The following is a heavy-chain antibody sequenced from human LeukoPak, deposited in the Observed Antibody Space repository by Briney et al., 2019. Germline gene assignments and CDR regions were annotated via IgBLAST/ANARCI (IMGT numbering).Heavy chain of an antibody. J-gene: IGHJ5*02. Sequence: PGGSLRLSCAASGFTFSSYSMNWVRQAPGKGLEWVSSISSSSSYIYYADSVKGRFTISRDNAKNSLYLQMNSLRAEDTAVYYCARGGELAAAGTRGWFDPWGQGTLVTVSS. D-gene: IGHD6-13*01. CDR1: GFTFSSYS. V-gene: IGHV3-21*01. CDR2: ISSSSSYI. CDR3: ARGGELAAAGTRGWFDP.